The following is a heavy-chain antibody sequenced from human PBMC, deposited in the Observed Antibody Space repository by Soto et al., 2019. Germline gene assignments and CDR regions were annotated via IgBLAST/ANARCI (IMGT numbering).Heavy chain of an antibody. Sequence: PSETLSLTCTVSGGSISSYYWSWIRQPPGKGLEWIGYIYYSGSTNYNPSLKSRVTISVDTSKNQFSLKLSSATAADTAVYYCARATRMVRGVITYPHFDYWGQGTLVTV. CDR2: IYYSGST. J-gene: IGHJ4*02. CDR1: GGSISSYY. V-gene: IGHV4-59*01. CDR3: ARATRMVRGVITYPHFDY. D-gene: IGHD3-10*01.